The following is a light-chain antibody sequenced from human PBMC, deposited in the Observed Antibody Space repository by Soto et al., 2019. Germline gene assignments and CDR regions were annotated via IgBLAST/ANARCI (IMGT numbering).Light chain of an antibody. CDR1: SSDVGSYNL. V-gene: IGLV2-23*01. CDR3: CSYAGSSTLE. Sequence: QSVLTQPASVSGSPGQSITISCTGTSSDVGSYNLVSWYQQHPGKAPKHMIYEGSKRPSGVSNRFSGSKSGNTASLTMSGLQAEDEADYYCCSYAGSSTLEFGGGTKLTVL. CDR2: EGS. J-gene: IGLJ2*01.